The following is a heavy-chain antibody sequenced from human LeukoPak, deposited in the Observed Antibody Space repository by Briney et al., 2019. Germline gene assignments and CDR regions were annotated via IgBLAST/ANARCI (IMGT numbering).Heavy chain of an antibody. D-gene: IGHD1-1*01. CDR3: ARVSTTVLRHYFDY. Sequence: SETLSLTCAVYGGSFSGYYWGWIRQPPGKGLEWIGTIYHSGNTYYNPSLASRVIILVDTSKNEFSLQLGSVTAADTAVYYCARVSTTVLRHYFDYWGQGTLVTVSS. J-gene: IGHJ4*02. CDR2: IYHSGNT. V-gene: IGHV4-38-2*01. CDR1: GGSFSGYY.